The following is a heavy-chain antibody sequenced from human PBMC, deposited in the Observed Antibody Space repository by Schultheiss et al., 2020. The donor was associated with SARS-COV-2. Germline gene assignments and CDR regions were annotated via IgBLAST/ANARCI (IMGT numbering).Heavy chain of an antibody. J-gene: IGHJ4*02. CDR1: GFTFSSYS. D-gene: IGHD3-16*01. CDR2: ISSSSSTI. V-gene: IGHV3-48*01. CDR3: GRRSVAFLLREFKAAIDS. Sequence: GGSLRLSCAASGFTFSSYSMNWVRQAPGKGLEWVSYISSSSSTIYYADSVKGRFTISRDNAKNSLYLQMNSLRTEDTAMYYCGRRSVAFLLREFKAAIDSWGQGTLVTVSS.